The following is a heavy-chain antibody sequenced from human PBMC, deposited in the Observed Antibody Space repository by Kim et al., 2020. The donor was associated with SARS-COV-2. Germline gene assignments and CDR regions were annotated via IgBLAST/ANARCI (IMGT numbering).Heavy chain of an antibody. V-gene: IGHV3-7*01. J-gene: IGHJ4*02. Sequence: GGSLRLSCAASGFTFSNYWMSWVRQAPGKGLEWVANIKQDGSDKYYVDSVKGRFTISRDNARDSLYLEMNSLRAEDTALYYCARVRYSYGWTGDYWGQGTLVTVSS. CDR3: ARVRYSYGWTGDY. CDR1: GFTFSNYW. D-gene: IGHD5-18*01. CDR2: IKQDGSDK.